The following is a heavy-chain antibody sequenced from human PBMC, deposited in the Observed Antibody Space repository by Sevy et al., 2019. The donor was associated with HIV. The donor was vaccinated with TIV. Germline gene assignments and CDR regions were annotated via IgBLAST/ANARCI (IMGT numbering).Heavy chain of an antibody. CDR2: IIPIFGTT. CDR3: ALLGAAGLAGWFDP. CDR1: GGTFSRSA. J-gene: IGHJ5*02. D-gene: IGHD6-13*01. Sequence: ASVKVSCKASGGTFSRSAISWMRQAPGQGLEWMGGIIPIFGTTNYARNFQGRLTITADESTSAAYMELSSLTSEDSAVYYCALLGAAGLAGWFDPWGQGTLVTVSS. V-gene: IGHV1-69*13.